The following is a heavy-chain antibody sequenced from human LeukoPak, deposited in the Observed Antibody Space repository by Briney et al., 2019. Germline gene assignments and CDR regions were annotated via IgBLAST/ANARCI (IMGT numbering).Heavy chain of an antibody. CDR2: IYPGDSDT. J-gene: IGHJ3*02. V-gene: IGHV5-51*01. CDR3: ARRLGVITMISFDAFDI. Sequence: GESLKISCKGSGYSFTSYWIGWVRQMPGKGLEWMGIIYPGDSDTRYSPSFQGQVTISADKSISTAHLQWSSLKASDTAMYYCARRLGVITMISFDAFDIWGQGTMVTVSS. CDR1: GYSFTSYW. D-gene: IGHD3-22*01.